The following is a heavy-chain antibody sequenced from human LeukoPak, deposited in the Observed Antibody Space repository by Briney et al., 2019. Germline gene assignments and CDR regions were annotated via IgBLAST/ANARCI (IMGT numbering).Heavy chain of an antibody. V-gene: IGHV1-18*04. J-gene: IGHJ3*01. Sequence: GASVKVSCKASGYTFTGYYMHWVRQAPGQGLECMGWISGYTGDTKYAQILQGRFTVTTDTSTSTAYMELRSLTYDDTAVYYCARAGYCGDGGCRGGSAFDVWGQGTMVTVSS. D-gene: IGHD2-15*01. CDR3: ARAGYCGDGGCRGGSAFDV. CDR2: ISGYTGDT. CDR1: GYTFTGYY.